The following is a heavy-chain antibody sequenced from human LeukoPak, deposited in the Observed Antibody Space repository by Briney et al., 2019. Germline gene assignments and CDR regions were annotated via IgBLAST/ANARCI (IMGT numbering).Heavy chain of an antibody. V-gene: IGHV3-33*01. CDR2: IWYDGSNK. CDR3: ARGHSSSWYGGY. J-gene: IGHJ4*02. D-gene: IGHD6-13*01. Sequence: GGSLRLSCAASGFTFSSYGMHWVRQAPGKGLEWVAVIWYDGSNKYYADSVKGRFTISRDNSKNTLYLQMNSLRAEDTAVYYCARGHSSSWYGGYWGQGTLVTVSS. CDR1: GFTFSSYG.